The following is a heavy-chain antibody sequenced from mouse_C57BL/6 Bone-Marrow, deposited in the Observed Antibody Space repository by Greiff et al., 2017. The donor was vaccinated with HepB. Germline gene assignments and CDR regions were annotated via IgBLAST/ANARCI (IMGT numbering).Heavy chain of an antibody. CDR2: ISSGGDYI. J-gene: IGHJ4*01. V-gene: IGHV5-9-1*02. D-gene: IGHD1-1*02. Sequence: VHLVESGEGLVKPGGSLKLSCAASGFTFSSYAMSWVRQTPEKRLEWVAYISSGGDYIYYADTVKGRFTISRDNARNTLYLQMSSLKSEDTAMYYCTRDGGSLYYAMDYWGQGTSVTVSS. CDR1: GFTFSSYA. CDR3: TRDGGSLYYAMDY.